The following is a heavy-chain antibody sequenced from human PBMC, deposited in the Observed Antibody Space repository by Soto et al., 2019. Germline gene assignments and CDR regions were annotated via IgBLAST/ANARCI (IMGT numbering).Heavy chain of an antibody. V-gene: IGHV1-18*01. J-gene: IGHJ4*02. CDR3: ARDAAAGLNDY. CDR2: ISAYNGNT. Sequence: QVQLVQSGAEVKKPGASVKVSCKASGYTFTSYGISWVRQAPGQGLEWMGWISAYNGNTKYAQKFQGRVTITTDTSTGTAYMEVRSLRSDDTAEYYCARDAAAGLNDYWGQGTLVTVSS. CDR1: GYTFTSYG. D-gene: IGHD6-13*01.